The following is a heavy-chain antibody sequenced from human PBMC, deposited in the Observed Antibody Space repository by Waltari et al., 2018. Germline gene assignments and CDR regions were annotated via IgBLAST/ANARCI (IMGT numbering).Heavy chain of an antibody. V-gene: IGHV1-69*01. CDR3: AREGAAAGILIGY. D-gene: IGHD6-13*01. Sequence: QVQLVQSGAEVKKPGSSVKVSCKASGGTLSSYAISWVRKAPGQGLEWMGGIIPIFGTANYAQKFQGRVTITADESTSTAYMELSSLRSEDTAVYYCAREGAAAGILIGYWGQGTLVTVSS. CDR1: GGTLSSYA. CDR2: IIPIFGTA. J-gene: IGHJ4*02.